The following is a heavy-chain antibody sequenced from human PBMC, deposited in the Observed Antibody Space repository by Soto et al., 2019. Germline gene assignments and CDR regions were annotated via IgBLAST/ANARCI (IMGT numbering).Heavy chain of an antibody. V-gene: IGHV3-48*01. J-gene: IGHJ4*02. D-gene: IGHD5-18*01. Sequence: PGGSLRLSCAASGFTFRNYGMNWVRQAPGKGLEWVSYISISSSTIYYADSVKGRFTISRDNAKNSLYLQMNSLRAEDTAVYYCARDYSSYGPFDYWGQGTLVTSPQ. CDR1: GFTFRNYG. CDR2: ISISSSTI. CDR3: ARDYSSYGPFDY.